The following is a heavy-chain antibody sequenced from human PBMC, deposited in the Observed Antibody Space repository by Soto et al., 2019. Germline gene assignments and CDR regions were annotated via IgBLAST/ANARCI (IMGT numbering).Heavy chain of an antibody. Sequence: QLQLQESGSGLVKPSQTLSLTCAVSGGSISXXGYSXSWIRQPPXKGLEWIGYIYHSGSTYYNPSLKSRVTISVXXXXXXXXXXXXXXXXXXXXXXXXXSAGGXXXXXADYWGQGTLVTVSS. D-gene: IGHD3-16*01. CDR1: GGSISXXGYS. V-gene: IGHV4-30-2*01. J-gene: IGHJ4*02. CDR2: IYHSGST. CDR3: XSAGGXXXXXADY.